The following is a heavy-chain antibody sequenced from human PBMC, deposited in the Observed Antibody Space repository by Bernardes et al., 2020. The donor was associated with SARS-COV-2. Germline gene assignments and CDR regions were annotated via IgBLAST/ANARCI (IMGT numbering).Heavy chain of an antibody. V-gene: IGHV1-2*02. D-gene: IGHD3-10*01. CDR2: INANSGVT. J-gene: IGHJ4*02. Sequence: SVKVSCKASGYTFTTYYMHWVRQAPGQGREWMGWINANSGVTNYAQTFQGRVTMTRDTSTSTAYMELSRLRSDDTAMYYCARDYYGSGSYTDYWGQGTLVTVSS. CDR1: GYTFTTYY. CDR3: ARDYYGSGSYTDY.